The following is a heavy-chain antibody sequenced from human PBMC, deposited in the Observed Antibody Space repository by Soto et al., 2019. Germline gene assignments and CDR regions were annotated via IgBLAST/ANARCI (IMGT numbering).Heavy chain of an antibody. V-gene: IGHV5-51*01. J-gene: IGHJ4*02. CDR3: ARGYCSSAKCYSGLAY. D-gene: IGHD2-2*01. CDR2: IYPGDSDS. Sequence: GESLKISCKGSGYSFTSYWIGWVRQMPGKGLEWMGIIYPGDSDSRYSPSFQGQVTISADKSITTAYLQWSSLRASDTAMYYCARGYCSSAKCYSGLAYWGQGTLVTVSS. CDR1: GYSFTSYW.